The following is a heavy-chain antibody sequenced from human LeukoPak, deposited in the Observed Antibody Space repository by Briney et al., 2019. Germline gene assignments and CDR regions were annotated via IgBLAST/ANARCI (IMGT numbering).Heavy chain of an antibody. J-gene: IGHJ3*02. CDR3: ARQGLDDAFDI. V-gene: IGHV1-69*06. CDR2: IIPIFGTA. D-gene: IGHD3/OR15-3a*01. CDR1: VGTFSSYA. Sequence: GASVKVSCKASVGTFSSYAISWVRQAPGQGLECMGRIIPIFGTANYAQKCQGRVTITADKSTSTAYMERSSLRSEDTAVYYCARQGLDDAFDIWGQGTMVTVSS.